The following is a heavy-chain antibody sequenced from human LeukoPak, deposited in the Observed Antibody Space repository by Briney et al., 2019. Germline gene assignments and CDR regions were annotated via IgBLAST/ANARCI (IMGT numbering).Heavy chain of an antibody. V-gene: IGHV4-4*07. CDR3: ARQSSGGGYYYHYMDV. CDR1: GGSISSYY. D-gene: IGHD2-15*01. CDR2: IYTGGST. J-gene: IGHJ6*03. Sequence: PSETLSLTCTVSGGSISSYYWSWIRQPAGKGLEWIGRIYTGGSTNYNPSLKSRATMSVDTSKNQFSLKLSSVTAADTAVYYCARQSSGGGYYYHYMDVWGKGTTVTVSS.